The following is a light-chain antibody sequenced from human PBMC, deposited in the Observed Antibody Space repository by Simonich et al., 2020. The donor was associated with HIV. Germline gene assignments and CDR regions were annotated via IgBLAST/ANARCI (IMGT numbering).Light chain of an antibody. CDR3: QQRSNWPPEVT. CDR2: GTS. J-gene: IGKJ5*01. CDR1: QTVSSN. V-gene: IGKV3-15*01. Sequence: EIVMTQSPATLSVSPGERATLSCRASQTVSSNLAWYQQRPGQAPRLLMYGTSTRATGIPARFSGSGSGTEFTLTISSLEPEDFAVYYCQQRSNWPPEVTFGQGTRLEIK.